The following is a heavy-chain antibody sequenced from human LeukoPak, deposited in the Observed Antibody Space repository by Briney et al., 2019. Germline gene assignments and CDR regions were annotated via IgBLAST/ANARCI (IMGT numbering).Heavy chain of an antibody. CDR2: IYYSGST. J-gene: IGHJ6*02. V-gene: IGHV4-61*01. CDR1: GVSVSSGSYY. Sequence: SETLSLTCTVSGVSVSSGSYYWSWIRQPPGKGLEWIGYIYYSGSTNYNPSLKSRVTISVDTSKNQFSLKLSSVTAADTAVYYCAGQWNWDYGMDVWGQGTTVTVSS. CDR3: AGQWNWDYGMDV. D-gene: IGHD1-7*01.